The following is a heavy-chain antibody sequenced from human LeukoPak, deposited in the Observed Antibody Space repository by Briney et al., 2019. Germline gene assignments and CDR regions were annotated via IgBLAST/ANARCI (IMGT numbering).Heavy chain of an antibody. V-gene: IGHV4-59*10. J-gene: IGHJ4*02. CDR1: GGSFSGYY. Sequence: SETLSLTCAVYGGSFSGYYWSWIRQPPGKGLEWIGRIYSSGSTNYNPSLKSRVTMSVDTSKNQFSLKLSSVTAADTAVYYCVGWSATRIDYWGQGTLVTVSS. CDR2: IYSSGST. D-gene: IGHD3-3*01. CDR3: VGWSATRIDY.